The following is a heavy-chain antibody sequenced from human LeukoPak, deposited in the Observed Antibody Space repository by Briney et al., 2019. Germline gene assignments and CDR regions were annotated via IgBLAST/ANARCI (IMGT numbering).Heavy chain of an antibody. J-gene: IGHJ4*02. Sequence: ASVKVSCKVSDYTLTELSVHWVRQAPGKGLEWMGTFDPEDGETIYAQKFQGRVTMTEDTSTDTAYMELSSLRSEDAAVYYCATGGYDSSGLYFDYWGQGTLVTVSS. CDR2: FDPEDGET. CDR1: DYTLTELS. CDR3: ATGGYDSSGLYFDY. V-gene: IGHV1-24*01. D-gene: IGHD3-22*01.